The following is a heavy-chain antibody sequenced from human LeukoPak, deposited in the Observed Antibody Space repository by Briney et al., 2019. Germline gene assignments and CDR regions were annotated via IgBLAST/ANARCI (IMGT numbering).Heavy chain of an antibody. V-gene: IGHV4-59*08. D-gene: IGHD5-24*01. CDR3: ARLCRDGYNSWDY. J-gene: IGHJ4*02. Sequence: SETLSLTCTVSGGSISIYYWSWIRQPPGKALEWIGYIYYSGSTNYNPSLKSRVTISVDTSKNQFSLKLSSVTAADTAVYYCARLCRDGYNSWDYWGQGTLVTVSS. CDR1: GGSISIYY. CDR2: IYYSGST.